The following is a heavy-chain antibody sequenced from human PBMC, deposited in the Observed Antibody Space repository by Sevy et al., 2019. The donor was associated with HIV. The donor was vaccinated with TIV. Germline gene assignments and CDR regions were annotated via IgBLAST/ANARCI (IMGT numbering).Heavy chain of an antibody. CDR2: ISWNSGSI. V-gene: IGHV3-9*03. D-gene: IGHD3-3*01. J-gene: IGHJ3*02. CDR3: AYDIRGFWEVLDAFDI. Sequence: GGSLRLSCAASGFTFDDYAMHWVRQAPGKGLEWVSGISWNSGSIGYADSVKGRFTISRDNAKNSLYLQMNSLRSEDIALYYCAYDIRGFWEVLDAFDIWGQGTMVTVSS. CDR1: GFTFDDYA.